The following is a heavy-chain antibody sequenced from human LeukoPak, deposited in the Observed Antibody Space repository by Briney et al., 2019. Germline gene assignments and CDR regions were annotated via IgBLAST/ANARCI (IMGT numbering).Heavy chain of an antibody. D-gene: IGHD4-11*01. CDR2: FDPEDGET. J-gene: IGHJ4*02. CDR3: ATEGGYSKPFDY. Sequence: ASVKVSCKVSGYTLTELSMHWVRQAPGKGLEWMGGFDPEDGETIYAQKFQGRVTMTEDTSTDTAYMGLSSLRSEDTAVYYCATEGGYSKPFDYWGQGTLVTVSS. V-gene: IGHV1-24*01. CDR1: GYTLTELS.